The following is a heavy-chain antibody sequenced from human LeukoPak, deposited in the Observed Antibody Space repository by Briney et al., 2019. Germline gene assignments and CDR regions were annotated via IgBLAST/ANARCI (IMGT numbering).Heavy chain of an antibody. J-gene: IGHJ6*02. CDR1: GFTFSSYG. Sequence: GGSLRLSCAASGFTFSSYGMHWVRQAPGKGLEWVAVISYDGSNKYYADSVKGRFTISRDNSKNTLYLQMNSLRAEDTTVYYCAKATDYYGMDVWGQGTTVTVSS. CDR2: ISYDGSNK. CDR3: AKATDYYGMDV. V-gene: IGHV3-30*18. D-gene: IGHD4-11*01.